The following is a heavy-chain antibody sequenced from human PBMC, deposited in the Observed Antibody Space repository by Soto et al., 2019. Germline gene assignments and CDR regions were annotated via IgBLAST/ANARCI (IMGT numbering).Heavy chain of an antibody. V-gene: IGHV1-69*01. CDR2: IIPIFGTA. Sequence: QVQLVQSGAEVKKPGSSVKVSCKASGGTFSSYAISWVRQAPGQGLEWMGGIIPIFGTANYAQKFQGRVTVTPDESTGTAYMELSSLRSEDTAVYYCAGGAGVKADCSSTSCYTSWFDPWGQGTLVTVSS. CDR3: AGGAGVKADCSSTSCYTSWFDP. J-gene: IGHJ5*02. CDR1: GGTFSSYA. D-gene: IGHD2-2*02.